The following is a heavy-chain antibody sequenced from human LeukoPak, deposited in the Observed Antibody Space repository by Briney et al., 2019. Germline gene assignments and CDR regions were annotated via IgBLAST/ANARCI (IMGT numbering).Heavy chain of an antibody. J-gene: IGHJ6*03. Sequence: SETLSLTCTVSDDSITMYYWTWIRQPPGKGLEWIGYVDHTGSTKFNPSLNGRVSISRDASNNFFSLRLRSVTAADTAVYFCARGRVSSSTWYSTYYYFFYMDFWGKGTTVTVSS. CDR1: DDSITMYY. CDR2: VDHTGST. CDR3: ARGRVSSSTWYSTYYYFFYMDF. V-gene: IGHV4-59*01. D-gene: IGHD4-11*01.